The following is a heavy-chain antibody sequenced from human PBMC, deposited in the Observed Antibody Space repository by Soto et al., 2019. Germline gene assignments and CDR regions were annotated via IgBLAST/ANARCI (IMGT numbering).Heavy chain of an antibody. Sequence: QVQLVQSGAEVKKPGASVTVSCTASGYTFTSYGISWVRQAPGQGLEWMGWISAYNGNTNYAQKLQGRVTMTTDTSTSTAYMELRSLRSDDTAVYYCAREKYDYIWGSYRYQGTYYFDYWGQGTLVTVSS. J-gene: IGHJ4*02. CDR1: GYTFTSYG. CDR3: AREKYDYIWGSYRYQGTYYFDY. CDR2: ISAYNGNT. D-gene: IGHD3-16*02. V-gene: IGHV1-18*01.